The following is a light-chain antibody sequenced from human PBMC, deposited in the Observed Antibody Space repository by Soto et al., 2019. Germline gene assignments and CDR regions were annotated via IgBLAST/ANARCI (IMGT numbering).Light chain of an antibody. CDR1: QRVSSSY. Sequence: PGERVTLSCRASQRVSSSYLTWYQQKPGQAPRLLIYGASTRATGIPARFSGSGSGTDFTLTISSLQPEDFAVYYCQQDYNLPLTFGGGTKVDIK. J-gene: IGKJ4*01. V-gene: IGKV3D-7*01. CDR2: GAS. CDR3: QQDYNLPLT.